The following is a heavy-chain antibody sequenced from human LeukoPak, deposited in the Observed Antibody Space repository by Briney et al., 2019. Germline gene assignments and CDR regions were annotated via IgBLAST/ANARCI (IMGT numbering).Heavy chain of an antibody. Sequence: AESLRLSCAASGFSFSSYSMKCDSQPPNRRLEWVAVISYDGINKYYADTVKGRFTISRDNSKNTLHLQMSSLRAEDTAVYYCAKVVNYGSGTYGAFDIWGQGTMVTVSS. CDR1: GFSFSSYS. D-gene: IGHD3-10*01. CDR2: ISYDGINK. J-gene: IGHJ3*02. CDR3: AKVVNYGSGTYGAFDI. V-gene: IGHV3-30*18.